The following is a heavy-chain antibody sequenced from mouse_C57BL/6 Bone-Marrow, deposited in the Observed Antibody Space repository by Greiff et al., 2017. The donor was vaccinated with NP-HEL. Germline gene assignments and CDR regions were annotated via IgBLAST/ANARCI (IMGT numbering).Heavy chain of an antibody. V-gene: IGHV1-63*01. D-gene: IGHD2-2*01. CDR2: IYPGGGYT. Sequence: QVQLQQSGAELVRPGTSVKMSCKASGYTFTNYWIGWAKQRPGHGLEWIGDIYPGGGYTNYNEKFKGKATLTADKSSSTAYMQFSSLTSEDSAIYYCASSPTATMVTAYYFDYWGQGTTLTVSS. CDR1: GYTFTNYW. J-gene: IGHJ2*01. CDR3: ASSPTATMVTAYYFDY.